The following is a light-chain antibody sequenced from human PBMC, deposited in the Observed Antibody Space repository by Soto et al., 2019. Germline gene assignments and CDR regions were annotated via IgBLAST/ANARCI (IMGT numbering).Light chain of an antibody. CDR3: QQYDNWPPWT. CDR2: GAS. V-gene: IGKV3-15*01. J-gene: IGKJ1*01. CDR1: QSVSSN. Sequence: EIVMTQSPDTLSVSPGERATLSYRASQSVSSNLAWYQQKPGQAPRLLIYGASTRTTGIPARFSGSGSGTEFTLTISSLQSEDFAVYYCQQYDNWPPWTFGQGTKVEIK.